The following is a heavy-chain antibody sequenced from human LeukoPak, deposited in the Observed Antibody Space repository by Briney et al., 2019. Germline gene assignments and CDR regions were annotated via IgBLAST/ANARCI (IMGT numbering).Heavy chain of an antibody. Sequence: SVKVSCKASGGTFSSYAISWVRQAPGQGLEWMGGIIPIFGTANYAQKFQGRVTITADESTSTAYMELSSLRSEDTAVYYCARGNYDFWSGYPFDAFGIWGQGTMVTVSS. J-gene: IGHJ3*02. CDR1: GGTFSSYA. V-gene: IGHV1-69*01. D-gene: IGHD3-3*01. CDR2: IIPIFGTA. CDR3: ARGNYDFWSGYPFDAFGI.